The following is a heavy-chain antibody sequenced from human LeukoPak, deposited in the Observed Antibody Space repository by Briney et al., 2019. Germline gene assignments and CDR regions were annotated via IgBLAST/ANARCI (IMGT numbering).Heavy chain of an antibody. D-gene: IGHD3-22*01. V-gene: IGHV3-21*01. CDR2: ITSGSSYI. Sequence: GGSLRLSCAASGFTFSSYNMNWVRQAPGKGLEWVSSITSGSSYIYYADSVKGRFTISRDNAKNSLYLQMNSLRAEDTAVYYCARAYLVVGYYDSSGYGWFDPWGQGTLVTVSS. CDR3: ARAYLVVGYYDSSGYGWFDP. CDR1: GFTFSSYN. J-gene: IGHJ5*02.